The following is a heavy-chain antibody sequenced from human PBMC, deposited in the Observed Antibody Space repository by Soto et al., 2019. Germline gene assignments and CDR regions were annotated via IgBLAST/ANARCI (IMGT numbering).Heavy chain of an antibody. D-gene: IGHD4-17*01. CDR3: AHYFYGDYGGNWFDP. CDR1: GFSLSTSGVG. CDR2: IYWDADK. J-gene: IGHJ5*02. Sequence: QITLKESGPTLVKPTQTLTLTCTFSGFSLSTSGVGVGWIRQPPGKALEWLALIYWDADKRYSPSLKSRLTTTKDTSKNQVVLTMTTMDPVDTATYYCAHYFYGDYGGNWFDPWGQGTLVTGSS. V-gene: IGHV2-5*02.